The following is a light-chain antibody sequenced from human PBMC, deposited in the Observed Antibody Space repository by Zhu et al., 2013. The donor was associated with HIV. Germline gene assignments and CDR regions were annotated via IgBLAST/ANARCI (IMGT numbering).Light chain of an antibody. CDR3: QQYVNSPLT. CDR2: DAS. V-gene: IGKV3-20*01. CDR1: QSVANS. J-gene: IGKJ4*01. Sequence: EIVLTQSPVTLSLSPGERATLSCRASQSVANSLAWYQQKPGQAPRLVIYDASRRATGIPARFSGSGSGTDFTLTISRLEPEDVAVYYCQQYVNSPLTFGGGTKVELK.